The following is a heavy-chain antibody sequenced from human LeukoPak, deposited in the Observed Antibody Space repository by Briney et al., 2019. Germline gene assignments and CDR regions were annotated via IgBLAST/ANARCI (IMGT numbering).Heavy chain of an antibody. V-gene: IGHV3-74*01. CDR1: GFTFSAYW. D-gene: IGHD2-2*01. CDR2: INSDGSST. Sequence: PGGSLRLSCAASGFTFSAYWMHWVRQSPGKGLVWASRINSDGSSTDYADSVKGRFTISRDIAKSTLYLQMNSLRAEDTAVYYCARVATTSSKWSLDYWGQGTLVTVSS. J-gene: IGHJ4*02. CDR3: ARVATTSSKWSLDY.